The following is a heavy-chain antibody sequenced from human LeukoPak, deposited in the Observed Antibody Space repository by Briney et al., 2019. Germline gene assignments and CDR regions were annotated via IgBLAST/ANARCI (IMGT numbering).Heavy chain of an antibody. CDR2: ISGSGGST. D-gene: IGHD6-13*01. V-gene: IGHV3-23*01. CDR1: GFTFSSFD. CDR3: AKDFSAGTYFDY. J-gene: IGHJ4*02. Sequence: GGSLSLSCAASGFTFSSFDTSWVRQAPGKGLEWVSGISGSGGSTYYADSVKGRFTISRDNSKNTLFLQMNSLRAEDTAIYYCAKDFSAGTYFDYWGQGTLVTVSS.